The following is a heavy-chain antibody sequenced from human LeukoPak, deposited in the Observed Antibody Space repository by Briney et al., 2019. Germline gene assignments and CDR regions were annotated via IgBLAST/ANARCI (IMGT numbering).Heavy chain of an antibody. J-gene: IGHJ4*02. V-gene: IGHV3-48*03. Sequence: GGSLRLSSAASGFTFSSYEMNWVRQAPGKGLEWVSYISSSGSTIYYADSVKGRFTISRDNAKNSLYLQMNSLRAEDTAVYYCALDQWRFDYWGQGTLVTVSS. CDR3: ALDQWRFDY. CDR2: ISSSGSTI. D-gene: IGHD1/OR15-1a*01. CDR1: GFTFSSYE.